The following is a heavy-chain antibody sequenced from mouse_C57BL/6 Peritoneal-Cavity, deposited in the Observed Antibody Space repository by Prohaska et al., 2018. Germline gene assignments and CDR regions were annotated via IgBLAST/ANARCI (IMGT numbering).Heavy chain of an antibody. D-gene: IGHD2-2*01. V-gene: IGHV4-1*01. CDR3: ARVVTAEAMDY. CDR1: GIDFSRYW. CDR2: IKPDSSTI. Sequence: EVKLLQSGGGLVQPGGSLKLSFAASGIDFSRYWMSWVRRAPGKGLEWIGEIKPDSSTINYAPSLKDKFIISRDNAKNTLYLQMSKVRSEDTALYYCARVVTAEAMDYWGQGTSVTVSS. J-gene: IGHJ4*01.